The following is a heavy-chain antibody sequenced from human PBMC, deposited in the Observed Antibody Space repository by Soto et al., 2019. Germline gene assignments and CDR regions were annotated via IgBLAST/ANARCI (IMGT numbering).Heavy chain of an antibody. CDR3: ARVITPVYFDF. Sequence: QVQLVQSGPEVKKPGASVKVSCKTSGYTFTNYGIYWVRQAPGQGLEWMGWTNTYNCNTQYAQDLQGRVTMTADTSTNTAYLYLRSLRSDDTAVFFCARVITPVYFDFWGQGTLVTVSS. V-gene: IGHV1-18*04. CDR1: GYTFTNYG. J-gene: IGHJ4*02. D-gene: IGHD3-10*01. CDR2: TNTYNCNT.